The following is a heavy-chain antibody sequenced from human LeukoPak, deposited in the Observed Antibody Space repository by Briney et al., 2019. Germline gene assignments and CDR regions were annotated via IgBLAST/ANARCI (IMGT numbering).Heavy chain of an antibody. CDR3: ATTNLRFLEWLPPDY. J-gene: IGHJ4*02. D-gene: IGHD3-3*01. Sequence: ASVKVSCKVSGYTLTELSMHWVRQAPGKGLEWMGGFDPEDGETIYAQKFQGRVTMTEDISTDTAYMELSSLRSEDTAVYYCATTNLRFLEWLPPDYWGQGTLVTVSS. CDR1: GYTLTELS. V-gene: IGHV1-24*01. CDR2: FDPEDGET.